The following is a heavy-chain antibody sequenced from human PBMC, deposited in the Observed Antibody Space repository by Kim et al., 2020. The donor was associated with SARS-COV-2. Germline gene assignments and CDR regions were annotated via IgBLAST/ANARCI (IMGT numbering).Heavy chain of an antibody. CDR3: AKASGSYS. D-gene: IGHD1-26*01. V-gene: IGHV3-23*01. Sequence: GGSTYYADSVKGRFTISRDNSKNTLYLQMNSLRAEDTAVYYCAKASGSYSWGQGTLVTVSS. CDR2: GGST. J-gene: IGHJ4*02.